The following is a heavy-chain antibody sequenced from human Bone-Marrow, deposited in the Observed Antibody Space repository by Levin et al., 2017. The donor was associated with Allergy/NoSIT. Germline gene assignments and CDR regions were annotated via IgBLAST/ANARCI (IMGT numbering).Heavy chain of an antibody. CDR2: ISYDGSNK. Sequence: PGGSLRLSCAASGFTFSSYAMHWVRQAPGKGLEWVAVISYDGSNKYYADSVKGRFTISRDNSKNTLYLQMNSLRAEDTAVYYCAREGEYCSGGSCSDAFDIWGQGTMVTVSS. J-gene: IGHJ3*02. D-gene: IGHD2-15*01. V-gene: IGHV3-30*04. CDR1: GFTFSSYA. CDR3: AREGEYCSGGSCSDAFDI.